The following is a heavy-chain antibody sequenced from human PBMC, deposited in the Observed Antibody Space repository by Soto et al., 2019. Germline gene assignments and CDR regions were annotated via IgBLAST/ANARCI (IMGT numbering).Heavy chain of an antibody. CDR3: AKDAALIVPAAKYYYYSGMDV. Sequence: SGGSLRLSCAASGFTFSSYAMSWVRQAPGKGLEWVSAISGSGGSTYYADSVKGRFTISRDNSKNTLYLQMNSLRAEDTAVYYCAKDAALIVPAAKYYYYSGMDVCGQGTTVTVSS. J-gene: IGHJ6*02. V-gene: IGHV3-23*01. CDR1: GFTFSSYA. D-gene: IGHD2-2*01. CDR2: ISGSGGST.